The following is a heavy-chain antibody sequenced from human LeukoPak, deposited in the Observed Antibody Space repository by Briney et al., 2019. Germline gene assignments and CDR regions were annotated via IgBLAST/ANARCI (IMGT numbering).Heavy chain of an antibody. Sequence: TGGSLRLSCAASGFTFSTYWMHWVRQAPGEGLGWVSRISDDGTTTIYADSVKGRFTISRDNAKNTLYLEMNSLRVEDAAVYYCTRRVDATRWYDPWGQGTLVTVSS. CDR1: GFTFSTYW. V-gene: IGHV3-74*01. CDR3: TRRVDATRWYDP. CDR2: ISDDGTTT. D-gene: IGHD2-15*01. J-gene: IGHJ5*02.